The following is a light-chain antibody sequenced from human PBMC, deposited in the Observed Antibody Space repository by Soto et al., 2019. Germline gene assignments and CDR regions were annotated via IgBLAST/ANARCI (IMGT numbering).Light chain of an antibody. CDR1: RSISNW. CDR2: DAS. V-gene: IGKV1-5*01. J-gene: IGKJ4*01. CDR3: QQYGSFSPIT. Sequence: DIQMTQSPSTLSASVGARVTITCRASRSISNWLAWYQQRPGIAPKLLIFDASILQSGVPSRFSGSGSGTEFTLSISRLQTDDFATYYCQQYGSFSPITFGGGTKV.